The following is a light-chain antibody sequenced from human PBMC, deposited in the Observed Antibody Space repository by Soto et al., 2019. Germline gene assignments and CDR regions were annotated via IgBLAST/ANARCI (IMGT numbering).Light chain of an antibody. CDR1: SSDVGGYNY. V-gene: IGLV2-14*01. CDR2: DVS. J-gene: IGLJ1*01. Sequence: QYALTQPASVSGSPGQSITISCTGTSSDVGGYNYVSWYQQHPGKAPKLMIYDVSNRPSGVSNRFSGSKSGNTASLTISGLQAEDEADYYCSSYTSSSLYVFGTGTKLTVL. CDR3: SSYTSSSLYV.